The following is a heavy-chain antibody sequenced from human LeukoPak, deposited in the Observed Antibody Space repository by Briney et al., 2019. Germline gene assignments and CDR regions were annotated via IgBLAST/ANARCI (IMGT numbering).Heavy chain of an antibody. J-gene: IGHJ3*02. CDR2: ISGSGGST. V-gene: IGHV3-23*01. CDR1: GFTFSSYA. Sequence: GGSLRLSCAASGFTFSSYAMSWVRQAPGKGLEWVSAISGSGGSTYYADSVKGRFTISRDNSKNTLYLQMNSLRAEDTAVYYCAKDRQQLVRGPYAFDIWGQGTMVTVSS. CDR3: AKDRQQLVRGPYAFDI. D-gene: IGHD6-6*01.